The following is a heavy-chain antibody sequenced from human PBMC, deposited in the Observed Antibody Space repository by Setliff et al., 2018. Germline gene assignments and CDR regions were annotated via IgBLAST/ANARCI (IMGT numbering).Heavy chain of an antibody. CDR3: ARHFRSSKVQFLEYLTDYYFDS. CDR2: IYYSGST. D-gene: IGHD3-3*01. Sequence: SETLSLTCTVSDVSISSSSFYWAWIRQPPGKGLEWIGSIYYSGSTYYNPSLTSRVTISVDTSNNQFSLNLRSVTAADTAIYYCARHFRSSKVQFLEYLTDYYFDSWGQGTQVTVSS. V-gene: IGHV4-39*01. CDR1: DVSISSSSFY. J-gene: IGHJ4*02.